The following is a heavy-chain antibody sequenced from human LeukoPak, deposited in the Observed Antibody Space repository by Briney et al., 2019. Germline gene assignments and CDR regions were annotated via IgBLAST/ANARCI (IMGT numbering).Heavy chain of an antibody. CDR3: ARGVEPLAANTLAY. J-gene: IGHJ4*02. Sequence: QPGGSLRLSCAASGFTVITNDMTWVRQAPGKGLEWASVLYSDGNTKYADSVQGRFTISIDNSKNTLYLEMNSLSPDDTAVYYCARGVEPLAANTLAYWGQGTLVTVSS. CDR1: GFTVITND. CDR2: LYSDGNT. D-gene: IGHD1-14*01. V-gene: IGHV3-53*01.